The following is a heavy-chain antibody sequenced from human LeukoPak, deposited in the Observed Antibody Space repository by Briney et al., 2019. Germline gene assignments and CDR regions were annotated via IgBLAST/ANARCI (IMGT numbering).Heavy chain of an antibody. CDR3: ARDQGYSYGPLWDY. Sequence: SVKVSCKASGGTFSSYAISWVRQAPGQGLEWMGRIIPILGIANYAQKFQGRVTITADKSTSTAYMELSSLRSEDTAVYYCARDQGYSYGPLWDYWGQGTLVTVSS. CDR1: GGTFSSYA. D-gene: IGHD5-18*01. V-gene: IGHV1-69*04. CDR2: IIPILGIA. J-gene: IGHJ4*02.